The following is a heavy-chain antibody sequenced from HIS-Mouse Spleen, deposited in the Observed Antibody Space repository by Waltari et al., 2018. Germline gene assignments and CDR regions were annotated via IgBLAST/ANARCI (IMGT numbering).Heavy chain of an antibody. Sequence: QLQLQESGPGLVKPSETLSLTCTVSGCPISSSSYYWGWLRQPPGKGLEWIGSIYYSGSTYYNPSLKSRVTISVDTSKNRFSLKLSSVTAADTAVYYCAREIPYSSSWYDWYFDLWGRGTLVTVSS. V-gene: IGHV4-39*07. CDR3: AREIPYSSSWYDWYFDL. D-gene: IGHD6-13*01. CDR1: GCPISSSSYY. J-gene: IGHJ2*01. CDR2: IYYSGST.